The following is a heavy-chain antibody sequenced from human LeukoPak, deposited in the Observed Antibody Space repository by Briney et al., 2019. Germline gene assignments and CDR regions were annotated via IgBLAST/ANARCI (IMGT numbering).Heavy chain of an antibody. D-gene: IGHD6-13*01. V-gene: IGHV5-51*01. CDR2: IYPGDSDT. Sequence: PGGSLRLSCKGSGYSFTSYWIGWVRQMPGKGLEWMGIIYPGDSDTRYSPSFQGQVTISADKSISTAYLQLSSLKASDTAMYYCATSAASPYYYYMDVWGKGTTVTVSS. CDR1: GYSFTSYW. CDR3: ATSAASPYYYYMDV. J-gene: IGHJ6*03.